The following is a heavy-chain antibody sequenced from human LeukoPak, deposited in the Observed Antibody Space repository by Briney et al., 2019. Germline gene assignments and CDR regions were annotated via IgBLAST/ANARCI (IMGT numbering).Heavy chain of an antibody. CDR2: INPSGGST. CDR1: GYTFTSYY. CDR3: ARGRPYGSGSYYISPYFDY. D-gene: IGHD3-10*01. V-gene: IGHV1-46*01. Sequence: ASVKVSCTASGYTFTSYYMHWVRQAPGQGLEWMGIINPSGGSTSYAQKFQGRVTMTRDTSTSTVYMELSSLRSEDTAVYYCARGRPYGSGSYYISPYFDYWGQGTLVTVSS. J-gene: IGHJ4*02.